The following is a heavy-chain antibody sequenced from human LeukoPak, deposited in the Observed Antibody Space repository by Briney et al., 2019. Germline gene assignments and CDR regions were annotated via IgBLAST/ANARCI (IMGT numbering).Heavy chain of an antibody. Sequence: GGSLRLSCAASRFTFSTYGMSWVRQAPGKGLEWVSSISGSGGSTNYADSVKGRFTISRDNSKNTLYLQMNSLRDEDTAVYYCAKSSYYDSSGYYREYCFDFWGQGTLVTVSS. CDR1: RFTFSTYG. J-gene: IGHJ4*02. D-gene: IGHD3-22*01. CDR3: AKSSYYDSSGYYREYCFDF. V-gene: IGHV3-23*01. CDR2: ISGSGGST.